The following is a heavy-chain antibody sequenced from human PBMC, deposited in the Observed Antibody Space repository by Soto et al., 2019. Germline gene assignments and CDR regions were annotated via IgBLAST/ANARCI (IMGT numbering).Heavy chain of an antibody. D-gene: IGHD3-16*02. V-gene: IGHV1-69*01. CDR3: ARDHRITFGGVIGSYGMDF. CDR2: IIPIFGTA. CDR1: GGTFSSYA. Sequence: QVQLVQSGAEVKKPGSSVKVSCKASGGTFSSYAISWVRQSPGQGLEWMGGIIPIFGTANYAQKFQGRVTITADEPTSTAYMELSSLRSEDTAVYYCARDHRITFGGVIGSYGMDFWGQGTTVTVSS. J-gene: IGHJ6*01.